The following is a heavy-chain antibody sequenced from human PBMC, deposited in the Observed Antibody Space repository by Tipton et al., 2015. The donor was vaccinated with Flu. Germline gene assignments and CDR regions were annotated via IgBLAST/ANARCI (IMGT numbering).Heavy chain of an antibody. Sequence: LSLTCTVSGGSISSSSYYWGWIRQPPGKGLGWIGSIYYSGSTYYNPSLKSRVTISVDTSKNQFSLKLSSVTAADTAVYYCARGPKQWLEYDAFDIWRQGLMVTVSS. CDR2: IYYSGST. CDR1: GGSISSSSYY. D-gene: IGHD6-19*01. CDR3: ARGPKQWLEYDAFDI. J-gene: IGHJ3*02. V-gene: IGHV4-39*07.